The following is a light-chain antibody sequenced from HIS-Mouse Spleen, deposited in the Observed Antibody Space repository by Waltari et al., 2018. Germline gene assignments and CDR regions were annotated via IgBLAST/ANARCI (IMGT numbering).Light chain of an antibody. CDR3: QQYGSSPLT. CDR1: QSVSSSY. J-gene: IGKJ4*01. V-gene: IGKV3-20*01. CDR2: GAS. Sequence: EIVLTQSPGTLSLSPGERATLSCRASQSVSSSYLAWYQQKPGQAPRLLIYGASSRATGIPDRFSGSGSGTDFTLTIRLEPEDFAGYYCQQYGSSPLTFGGGTKVEIK.